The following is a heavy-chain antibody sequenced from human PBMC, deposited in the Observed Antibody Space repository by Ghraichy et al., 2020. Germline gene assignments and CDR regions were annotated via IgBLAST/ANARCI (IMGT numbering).Heavy chain of an antibody. J-gene: IGHJ4*02. V-gene: IGHV1-2*02. CDR1: GYTFNDYY. CDR2: VNPHSGAT. D-gene: IGHD5-24*01. CDR3: VRKDGYNLGVGW. Sequence: ASVKVSCKTSGYTFNDYYIHWVRQAPGQGLEWMGCVNPHSGATNLAPKFQGRVTMTTDSSIRTAFMELLRLTSDDTAVYYCVRKDGYNLGVGWWGQGTLVAVSA.